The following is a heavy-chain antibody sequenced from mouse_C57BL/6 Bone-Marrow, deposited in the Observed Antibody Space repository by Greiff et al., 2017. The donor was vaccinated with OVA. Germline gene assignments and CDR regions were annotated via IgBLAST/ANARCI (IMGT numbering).Heavy chain of an antibody. Sequence: EVQGVESGGGLVQSGRSLRLSCATSGFTFSDFYMEWVRQAPGKGLEWIAASRNKANDYTTEYSASVKGRFIVSRDTSQSILYLQMNALRAEDTAIYYCARDADYYGSSPRYWYFDVWGTGTTVTVSS. D-gene: IGHD1-1*01. CDR1: GFTFSDFY. V-gene: IGHV7-1*01. CDR2: SRNKANDYTT. CDR3: ARDADYYGSSPRYWYFDV. J-gene: IGHJ1*03.